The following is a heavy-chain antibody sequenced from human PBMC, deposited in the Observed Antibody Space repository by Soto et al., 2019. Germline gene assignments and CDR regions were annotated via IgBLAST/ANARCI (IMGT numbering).Heavy chain of an antibody. CDR1: GGTFSSYA. CDR3: GSPTKPLYYYYGMDV. D-gene: IGHD6-13*01. Sequence: QVQLVQSGAEVKKPGSSVKVSCKASGGTFSSYAISWVRQAPGQGLEWMGGIIPIFGTANYAQKFQGRVTITADESTSTAHIGAGSPKSGDQGGVYFGSPTKPLYYYYGMDVWGQGTTVTVSS. J-gene: IGHJ6*02. V-gene: IGHV1-69*12. CDR2: IIPIFGTA.